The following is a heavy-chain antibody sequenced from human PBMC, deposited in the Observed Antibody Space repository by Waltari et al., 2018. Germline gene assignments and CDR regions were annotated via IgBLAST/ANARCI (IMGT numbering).Heavy chain of an antibody. J-gene: IGHJ4*02. V-gene: IGHV3-20*04. CDR3: AREKLMGEYIDY. D-gene: IGHD2-15*01. CDR1: GFHFDDHG. Sequence: EVQLVESGGGVRRPGGSLRLSCAASGFHFDDHGMRWVRQAPGKGREWVSSINWNGGSTCYADSVRGRVTISRDNAKNSLYLQMNSLRADDTALYYCAREKLMGEYIDYWGQGTLVTVSS. CDR2: INWNGGST.